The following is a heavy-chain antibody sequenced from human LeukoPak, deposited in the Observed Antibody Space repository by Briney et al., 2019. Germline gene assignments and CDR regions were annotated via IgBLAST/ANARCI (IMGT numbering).Heavy chain of an antibody. V-gene: IGHV3-23*01. CDR3: AKMIVEMATIGYGMDV. CDR2: ISGSGGST. D-gene: IGHD5-24*01. CDR1: GFTFSSYA. J-gene: IGHJ6*02. Sequence: GGSLRLSCAASGFTFSSYAMSWVRQAPGKGLEWASAISGSGGSTYYADSVKGRFTISRDNSKNTLYLQMNSLRAEDTAVYYCAKMIVEMATIGYGMDVWGQGTTVTVSS.